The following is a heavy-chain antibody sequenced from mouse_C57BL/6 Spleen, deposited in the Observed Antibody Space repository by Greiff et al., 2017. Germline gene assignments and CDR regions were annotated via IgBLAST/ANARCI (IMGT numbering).Heavy chain of an antibody. CDR3: SRSGDYDVEVFAY. D-gene: IGHD2-4*01. CDR2: INPSSGYT. CDR1: GYTFTSYW. Sequence: VQLQQSGAELARPGASVKLSCKASGYTFTSYWMHWVKPRPGQGLAWIGNINPSSGYTKYNQKFKDKATLTADKSSSTAYMQLSSLTYADSAVYYSSRSGDYDVEVFAYWGQGTLVTGSA. V-gene: IGHV1-7*01. J-gene: IGHJ3*01.